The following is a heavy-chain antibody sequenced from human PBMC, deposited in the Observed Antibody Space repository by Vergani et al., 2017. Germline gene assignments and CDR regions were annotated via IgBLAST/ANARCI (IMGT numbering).Heavy chain of an antibody. CDR2: ISGNNDDV. V-gene: IGHV3-21*01. J-gene: IGHJ3*01. CDR3: VSDVRVSRT. CDR1: GFPFSHYS. Sequence: EVQMVESGGGLVKPGGSLRLSWVAFGFPFSHYSLNWVRQAPGKGLEWVSSISGNNDDVYYPGPLNGGFTISRDNAKNSLYLDMSSVRAEDTAVYYCVSDVRVSRTWGQGTLVAVSS.